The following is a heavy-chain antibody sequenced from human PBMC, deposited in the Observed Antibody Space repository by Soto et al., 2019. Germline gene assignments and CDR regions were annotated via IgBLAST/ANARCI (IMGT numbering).Heavy chain of an antibody. CDR3: ARTIFGVVPRDYYYYGMDV. CDR2: IYHSGST. D-gene: IGHD3-3*01. J-gene: IGHJ6*02. V-gene: IGHV4-4*02. CDR1: GGSISSSNW. Sequence: SETLSLTCAVSGGSISSSNWWSWVRQPAGKGLEWIGEIYHSGSTNYNPSLKSRVTISVDKSKNQFSLKLSSVTAADTAVYYCARTIFGVVPRDYYYYGMDVWGQGTTVTVSS.